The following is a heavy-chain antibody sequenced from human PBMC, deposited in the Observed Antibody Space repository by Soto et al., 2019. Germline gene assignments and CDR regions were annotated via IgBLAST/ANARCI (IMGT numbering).Heavy chain of an antibody. CDR1: GDSFTSYW. CDR2: IYPGDSDT. CDR3: ARGGNYYDSSGYYYFDY. J-gene: IGHJ4*02. V-gene: IGHV5-51*01. Sequence: GEALKISCKGSGDSFTSYWIGWVRQMPGKGLEWMGIIYPGDSDTRYSPSFQGQVTISADKSISTAYLQWSSLKASDTAMYYCARGGNYYDSSGYYYFDYWGQGTLVTVSS. D-gene: IGHD3-22*01.